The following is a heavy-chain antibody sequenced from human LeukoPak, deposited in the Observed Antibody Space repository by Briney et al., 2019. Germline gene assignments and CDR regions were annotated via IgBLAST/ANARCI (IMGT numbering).Heavy chain of an antibody. V-gene: IGHV4-39*07. CDR2: IYYSGST. J-gene: IGHJ3*02. Sequence: SETLSLTCTVSGGSISSYYWGWIRQPPGKGLEWIGSIYYSGSTYYNPSLKSRVTISVDTSKNQFSLKLSSVTAADTAVYYCARGNSTWIAVAGTVDDAFDIWGQGTMVTVSS. CDR1: GGSISSYY. CDR3: ARGNSTWIAVAGTVDDAFDI. D-gene: IGHD6-19*01.